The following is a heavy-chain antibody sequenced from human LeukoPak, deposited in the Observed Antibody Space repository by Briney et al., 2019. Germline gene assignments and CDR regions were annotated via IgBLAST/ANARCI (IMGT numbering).Heavy chain of an antibody. J-gene: IGHJ4*02. Sequence: PGGSLRLSCAASGFTFSSYSMNWVRQAPGKGLECVSSISSSSSYIYYADSVKGRFTISRDNAKNSLYLQMNSLRAEDTAVYYCARGWGHIVGYFDYWGQGTLVTVSS. CDR1: GFTFSSYS. CDR2: ISSSSSYI. D-gene: IGHD2-21*01. CDR3: ARGWGHIVGYFDY. V-gene: IGHV3-21*01.